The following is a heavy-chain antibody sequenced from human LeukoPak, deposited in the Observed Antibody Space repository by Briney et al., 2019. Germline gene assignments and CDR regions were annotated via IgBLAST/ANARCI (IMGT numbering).Heavy chain of an antibody. V-gene: IGHV3-30*02. J-gene: IGHJ4*02. D-gene: IGHD5-18*01. CDR1: GFTFSSYG. Sequence: PGGSLRLSCAVSGFTFSSYGMHWVRQAPGKGLEWVAFIRYDGSNKYYADSVKGRFTISRDNSKNTLYLQMNSLRAEDTAVYYCAKAVHSYDIDYWGQGTLVTVSS. CDR2: IRYDGSNK. CDR3: AKAVHSYDIDY.